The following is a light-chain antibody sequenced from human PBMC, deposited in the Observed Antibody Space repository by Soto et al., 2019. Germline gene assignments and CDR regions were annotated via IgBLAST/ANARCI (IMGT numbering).Light chain of an antibody. CDR3: KQFCTSPLYT. Sequence: ESVLTQSQGTLSLSPGERVTLSCRASQTFGRTYLAWYQQKPGQSPRLLIYDASSRATGIPDRFSGSGSGTDFTLTISRLEPEDFAVYYCKQFCTSPLYTFGHGTKLEIK. V-gene: IGKV3-20*01. CDR1: QTFGRTY. J-gene: IGKJ2*01. CDR2: DAS.